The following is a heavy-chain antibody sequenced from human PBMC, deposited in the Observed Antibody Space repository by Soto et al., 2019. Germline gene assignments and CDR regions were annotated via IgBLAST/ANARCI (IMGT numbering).Heavy chain of an antibody. CDR2: SSENSYHT. D-gene: IGHD5-18*01. V-gene: IGHV3-11*05. J-gene: IGHJ4*02. CDR3: ARRYSAQDH. Sequence: QGKLVESGGGVVEPGGSLRLSCAVSGFAFENYYMTWIRQAPGKGLEWLSDSSENSYHTNIADSIKGRFTISRDNAKKSLYLQMDGLRVEDTAVYYCARRYSAQDHWGRGTVVIVSS. CDR1: GFAFENYY.